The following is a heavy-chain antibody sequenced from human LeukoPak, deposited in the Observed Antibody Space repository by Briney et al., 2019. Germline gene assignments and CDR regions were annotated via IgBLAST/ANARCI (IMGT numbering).Heavy chain of an antibody. CDR3: ARLVVVGATLVYYFDY. CDR1: GYSFTSYW. V-gene: IGHV5-51*01. CDR2: IYPGDSET. J-gene: IGHJ4*02. D-gene: IGHD2-15*01. Sequence: GESLKISCKGSGYSFTSYWIGWVRQMPGKGLEWMGIIYPGDSETRYSPSFQGQVTMSADKSISTAYLQWSSLKASDTAMYYCARLVVVGATLVYYFDYWGQGTLVTVSS.